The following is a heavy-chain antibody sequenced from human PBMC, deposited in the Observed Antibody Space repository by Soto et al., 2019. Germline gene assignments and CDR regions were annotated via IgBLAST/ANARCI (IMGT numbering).Heavy chain of an antibody. J-gene: IGHJ4*02. D-gene: IGHD3-10*01. CDR1: GYSFPVYW. Sequence: GESLKISCKASGYSFPVYWIGWVRQMPGQGLEWMGIIYPGDSDIRYSPSFQGQVTISADKSITTAYLQWSSLKASDTAMYYCARQYGSGSFDYWGQGTLVTVSS. CDR2: IYPGDSDI. V-gene: IGHV5-51*01. CDR3: ARQYGSGSFDY.